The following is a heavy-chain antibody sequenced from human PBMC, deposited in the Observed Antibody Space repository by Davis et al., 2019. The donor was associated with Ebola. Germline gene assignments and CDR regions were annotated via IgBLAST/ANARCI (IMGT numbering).Heavy chain of an antibody. V-gene: IGHV4-34*01. J-gene: IGHJ4*02. D-gene: IGHD6-13*01. CDR1: GGSFSGYY. Sequence: PSETLSLTCAVYGGSFSGYYWSWIRQPPGKGLEWIGEINHSGSTNYNPSLKSRVTTSVDTSKNQFSLKLSSVTAADTAVYYCARDRIAAAGPFDYWGQGTLVTVSS. CDR3: ARDRIAAAGPFDY. CDR2: INHSGST.